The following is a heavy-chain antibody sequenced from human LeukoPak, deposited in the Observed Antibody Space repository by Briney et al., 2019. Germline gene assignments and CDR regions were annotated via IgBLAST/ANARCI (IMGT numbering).Heavy chain of an antibody. V-gene: IGHV3-7*01. CDR1: GFTFSSYW. CDR2: IKQDGSEK. Sequence: GGSLRLSCAASGFTFSSYWMSWVRQAPGKGLEWVANIKQDGSEKYYVDSVKGRFTISRHNAKRSLYLQMNSLRAEDTAVYYCARDRYYDSFGYYTGDPWGQGTLVTVSS. D-gene: IGHD3-22*01. CDR3: ARDRYYDSFGYYTGDP. J-gene: IGHJ5*02.